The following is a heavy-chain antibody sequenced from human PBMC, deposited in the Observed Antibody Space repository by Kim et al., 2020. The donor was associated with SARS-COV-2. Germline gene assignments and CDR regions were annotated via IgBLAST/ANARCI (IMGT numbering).Heavy chain of an antibody. D-gene: IGHD3-3*01. CDR2: IKQDGSEK. V-gene: IGHV3-7*01. CDR3: ASEGYYDFWSGYYLSWFRGMDV. Sequence: GGSLRLSCAASGFTFSSYWMSWVRQAPGKGLEWVANIKQDGSEKYYVDSVKGRFTISRDNAKNSLYLQMNSLRAEDTAVYYCASEGYYDFWSGYYLSWFRGMDVWGQGTTVTVSS. CDR1: GFTFSSYW. J-gene: IGHJ6*02.